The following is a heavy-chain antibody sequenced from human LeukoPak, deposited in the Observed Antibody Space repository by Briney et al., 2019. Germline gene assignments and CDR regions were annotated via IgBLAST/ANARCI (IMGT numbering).Heavy chain of an antibody. Sequence: ASVKVSCKASGYTFTSYDTNWVRQATGQGLEWMGWMNPNSGNTGYAQKFQGRVTMTRDTSISTAYMELSRLRSDDTAVYYCAREADCSGGSCVDYWGQGTLVTVSS. CDR1: GYTFTSYD. V-gene: IGHV1-8*01. J-gene: IGHJ4*02. D-gene: IGHD2-15*01. CDR2: MNPNSGNT. CDR3: AREADCSGGSCVDY.